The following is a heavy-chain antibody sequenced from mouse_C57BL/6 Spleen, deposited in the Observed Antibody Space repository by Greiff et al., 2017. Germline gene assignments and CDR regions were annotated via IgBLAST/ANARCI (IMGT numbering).Heavy chain of an antibody. CDR3: ARAMVVAGDY. CDR1: GYTFTSYW. Sequence: VQLQQPGAELVKPGASVKLSCKASGYTFTSYWMHWVKQRPGQGLEWIGMIHPNSGSTNYNEKFKSKATLTVDKSSSTAYMQLSSLTSEDAAVYYCARAMVVAGDYWGQGTTLTVSS. D-gene: IGHD1-1*01. J-gene: IGHJ2*01. CDR2: IHPNSGST. V-gene: IGHV1-64*01.